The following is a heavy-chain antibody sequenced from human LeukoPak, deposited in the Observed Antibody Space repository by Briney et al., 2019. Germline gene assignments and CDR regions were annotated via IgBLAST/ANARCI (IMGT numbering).Heavy chain of an antibody. CDR2: INPNSGAT. V-gene: IGHV1-2*02. Sequence: ASVKVSCKASGYTFTGYYIYWLRQAPGQGLEWMGWINPNSGATKYAQKFQGRVTMTRGTSISTTYMELSNLRSDDTAVYYCARGPANWLDPWGQGTLVAVSS. J-gene: IGHJ5*02. CDR3: ARGPANWLDP. CDR1: GYTFTGYY.